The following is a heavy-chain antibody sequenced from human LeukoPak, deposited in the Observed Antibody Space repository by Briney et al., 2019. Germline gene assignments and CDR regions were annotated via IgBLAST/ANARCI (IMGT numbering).Heavy chain of an antibody. CDR3: ATRTDYYDSSGSGPIDY. V-gene: IGHV4-39*07. J-gene: IGHJ4*02. Sequence: SETLSLTCTVSGGSISTSNYYWGWIRQPPGKGLEWIGNIFYSGSTYYSPSLRSRVTISLDTSKNQFSLKLSSVTAADTAVYYCATRTDYYDSSGSGPIDYWGQGTLVTVSS. CDR2: IFYSGST. D-gene: IGHD3-22*01. CDR1: GGSISTSNYY.